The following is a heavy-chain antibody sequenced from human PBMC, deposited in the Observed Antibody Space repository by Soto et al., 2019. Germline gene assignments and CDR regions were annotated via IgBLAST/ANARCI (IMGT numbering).Heavy chain of an antibody. CDR1: GFAFRSYA. CDR3: VRDYNDGIVRYDY. V-gene: IGHV3-30-3*01. J-gene: IGHJ4*02. CDR2: ISYDGSNK. Sequence: QVQLEEAGGAVVQPGRSLRLSCAASGFAFRSYAMQWVRQAPGKGLEWVAGISYDGSNKHYADSVKGRYTISRDNSKTTLFLQMNSLSTEDTAVYYCVRDYNDGIVRYDYWGQGTPVTVSS. D-gene: IGHD2-8*01.